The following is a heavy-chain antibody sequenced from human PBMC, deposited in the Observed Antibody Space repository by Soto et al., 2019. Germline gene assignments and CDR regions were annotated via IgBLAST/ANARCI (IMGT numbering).Heavy chain of an antibody. CDR3: ARGTPSPLIVRSSRGPWFDP. CDR2: MYYGGRT. D-gene: IGHD2-15*01. V-gene: IGHV4-59*08. Sequence: SETLSLTCTVSGGSISSYYWSWIRQPPGKGLEWIGYMYYGGRTNYNPSLKSRVTISVGTSQMQVSLKLSSVTAADTAVYFCARGTPSPLIVRSSRGPWFDPWGQGNLVTV. J-gene: IGHJ5*02. CDR1: GGSISSYY.